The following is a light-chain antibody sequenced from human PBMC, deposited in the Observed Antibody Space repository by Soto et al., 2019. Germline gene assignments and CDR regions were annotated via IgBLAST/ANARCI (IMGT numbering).Light chain of an antibody. CDR1: ESVSSNY. Sequence: EVVLTQSPGTLSLSPGERATLSCRASESVSSNYLAWYQQKPGQAPRLLISGASSRATGIPARFSGSGSGTDFTLTISSLEPDDFAVYYCQQYYSTPPAFGGGTKVEIK. CDR3: QQYYSTPPA. V-gene: IGKV3-20*01. J-gene: IGKJ4*02. CDR2: GAS.